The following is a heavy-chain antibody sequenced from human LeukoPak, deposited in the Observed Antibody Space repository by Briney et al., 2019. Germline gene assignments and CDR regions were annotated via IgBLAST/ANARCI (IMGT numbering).Heavy chain of an antibody. D-gene: IGHD6-13*01. Sequence: PGGSLRLSCAASGFTFSSYSMNWVRQAPGKGLEWVSSISSSSSYIYYADSVKGRFTISRDNAKNSLYLQMNSLRAEDTAVYYCARDPNSSSWYVGAFDIWGQGTMVTVSS. V-gene: IGHV3-21*01. J-gene: IGHJ3*02. CDR3: ARDPNSSSWYVGAFDI. CDR2: ISSSSSYI. CDR1: GFTFSSYS.